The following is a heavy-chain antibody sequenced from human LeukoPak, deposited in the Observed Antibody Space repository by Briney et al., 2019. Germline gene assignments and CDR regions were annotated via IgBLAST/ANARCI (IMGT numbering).Heavy chain of an antibody. D-gene: IGHD5-12*01. V-gene: IGHV3-21*01. CDR2: ISSSSSYI. CDR3: AGYSGYDAAPFDY. CDR1: GFTFSSYS. Sequence: PGGSLRLSCAASGFTFSSYSMNWVRQAPGKGLEWVSSISSSSSYIYYADSVKGRFTISRDNAKNSLYLQMNSLRAEDTAVYYCAGYSGYDAAPFDYWGQGTLVTVSS. J-gene: IGHJ4*02.